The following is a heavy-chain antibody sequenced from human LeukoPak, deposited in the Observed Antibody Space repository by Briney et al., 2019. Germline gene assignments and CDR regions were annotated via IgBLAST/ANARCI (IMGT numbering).Heavy chain of an antibody. CDR2: ISYDGSNK. Sequence: PGGSLRLSCAASGFTFSSYGMPWVRQAPGKGLEWVAVISYDGSNKYYADSVKGRFTISRDNAKNTLYLQMNSLRAEDTAVYYCARGSYYDSSGYLDYWGQGTLVTVSS. D-gene: IGHD3-22*01. CDR3: ARGSYYDSSGYLDY. J-gene: IGHJ4*02. CDR1: GFTFSSYG. V-gene: IGHV3-30*03.